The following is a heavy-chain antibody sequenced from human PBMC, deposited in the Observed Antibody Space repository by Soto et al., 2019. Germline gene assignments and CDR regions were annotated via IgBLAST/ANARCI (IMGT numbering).Heavy chain of an antibody. Sequence: GGSLRLSCAASGFTFSSYAMHWVRQAPGKGLEWVAVISYDGSNKYYADSVKGRFTISRDNSKNTLYLQMNSLRAEDTAVYYCARSRTIFGVVIPYGYYYGTEVWGQGTTVTLSS. CDR3: ARSRTIFGVVIPYGYYYGTEV. CDR2: ISYDGSNK. D-gene: IGHD3-3*01. J-gene: IGHJ6*02. V-gene: IGHV3-30-3*01. CDR1: GFTFSSYA.